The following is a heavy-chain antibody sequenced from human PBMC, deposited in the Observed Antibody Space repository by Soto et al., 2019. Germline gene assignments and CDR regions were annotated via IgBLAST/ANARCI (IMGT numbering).Heavy chain of an antibody. V-gene: IGHV3-48*03. CDR2: ISGSGSII. CDR1: GFTFSSYE. CDR3: ARTTLSIAEAATRCFDP. Sequence: HPGGSLRLSCAASGFTFSSYEMNWVRQAPGKGLEWVSYISGSGSIIYYADSVKGRFTISRDNAKNTLYLQMNSLRAEDTAVYYCARTTLSIAEAATRCFDPWGQGTLVTVSS. D-gene: IGHD6-13*01. J-gene: IGHJ5*02.